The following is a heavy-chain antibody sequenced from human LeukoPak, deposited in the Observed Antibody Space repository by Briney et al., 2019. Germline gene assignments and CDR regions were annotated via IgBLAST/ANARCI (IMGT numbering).Heavy chain of an antibody. CDR1: GFTFSSYA. CDR3: AKHPTTVVTLEEAPNWFDP. CDR2: ISGSGGST. Sequence: GGSLRLSCAASGFTFSSYAMSWVRQAPGKGLEWVSAISGSGGSTYYADSVKGRFTISRDNSKNTLYQQMNSLRAEDTAVYYCAKHPTTVVTLEEAPNWFDPWGQGTLVTVSS. D-gene: IGHD4-23*01. J-gene: IGHJ5*02. V-gene: IGHV3-23*01.